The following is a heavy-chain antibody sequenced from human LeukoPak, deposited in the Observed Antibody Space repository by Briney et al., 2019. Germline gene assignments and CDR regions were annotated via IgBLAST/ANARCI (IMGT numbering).Heavy chain of an antibody. CDR3: AREEALGSGSFDY. CDR2: IYYSGST. Sequence: SETLSLTCTVSGGSISTCYWSWIRQPPGKGLEWIGYIYYSGSTSYNPSLKSRVTISVDTSKNQFSLKLSSVTAADTAVYYCAREEALGSGSFDYWGQGTLVTVSS. CDR1: GGSISTCY. J-gene: IGHJ4*02. V-gene: IGHV4-59*01. D-gene: IGHD1-26*01.